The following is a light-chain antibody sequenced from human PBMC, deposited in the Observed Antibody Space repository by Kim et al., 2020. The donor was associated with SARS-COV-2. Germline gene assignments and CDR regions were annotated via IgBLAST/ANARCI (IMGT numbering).Light chain of an antibody. J-gene: IGKJ1*01. V-gene: IGKV3-20*01. CDR1: QSVSSSY. CDR3: QQYGSSPT. Sequence: EIVLTQSPGTLSLSPGERATHSCRASQSVSSSYLAWYQQKPGQAHRLLIYGASSRATGIPDRFSGSGSGTDFTLTISRLEPEDFAVYYCQQYGSSPTFGQGTKVDIK. CDR2: GAS.